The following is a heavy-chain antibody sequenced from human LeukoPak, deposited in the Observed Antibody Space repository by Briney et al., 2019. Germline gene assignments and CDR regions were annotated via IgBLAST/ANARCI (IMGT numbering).Heavy chain of an antibody. V-gene: IGHV3-23*01. D-gene: IGHD3-22*01. CDR2: ISGSGGST. CDR3: AKGDYYDSSGYSYFDY. Sequence: PGGSLRLSCAASGFTFTNYWMHWVRQAPGKGLEWVSAISGSGGSTYYADSVKGRFTISRDNSKNTLYLQMNSLRAEDTAVYYCAKGDYYDSSGYSYFDYWGQGTLVTVSS. J-gene: IGHJ4*02. CDR1: GFTFTNYW.